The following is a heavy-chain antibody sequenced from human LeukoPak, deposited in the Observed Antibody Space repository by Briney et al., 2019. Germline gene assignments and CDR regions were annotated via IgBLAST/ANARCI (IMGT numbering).Heavy chain of an antibody. CDR2: ISYDGNNK. J-gene: IGHJ4*02. Sequence: PGRSLRLSCAPSGFTLSGYAMHWVRHAPRKGLGGVAVISYDGNNKSYAVSVKGRFTISRYNSKNTLSLHMNSLRAEDTAVYYCARDRDYYDSSGYFGYWGQGTLVTVSS. CDR3: ARDRDYYDSSGYFGY. CDR1: GFTLSGYA. D-gene: IGHD3-22*01. V-gene: IGHV3-30*04.